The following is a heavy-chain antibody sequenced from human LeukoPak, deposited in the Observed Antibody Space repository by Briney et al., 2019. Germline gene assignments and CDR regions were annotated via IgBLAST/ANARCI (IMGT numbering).Heavy chain of an antibody. CDR1: GGSISSSSYY. J-gene: IGHJ4*02. CDR3: ASLHQVRGLTVFDY. Sequence: SETLSLTCTVSGGSISSSSYYWGWIRQPPGKGLEWIGEINRSGSANYNPSLKSRVTISVDTSKNQFSLMLSSVTAADTAVYYCASLHQVRGLTVFDYWGQGTLVTVSS. D-gene: IGHD3-10*01. CDR2: INRSGSA. V-gene: IGHV4-39*01.